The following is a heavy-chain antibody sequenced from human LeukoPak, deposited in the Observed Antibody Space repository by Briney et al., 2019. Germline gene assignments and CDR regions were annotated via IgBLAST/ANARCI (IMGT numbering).Heavy chain of an antibody. J-gene: IGHJ4*02. Sequence: PGGSLRLSCAASGFTFDDYTMHWVRQAPGKGLEWVSLISWDGGSAYYADSVKGRFTISRDNSKNSLYLQMNSLRTEDTALYYCAKDISYYGSESYWRYFDYWGQGTLVTVSS. D-gene: IGHD3-10*01. CDR1: GFTFDDYT. CDR3: AKDISYYGSESYWRYFDY. CDR2: ISWDGGSA. V-gene: IGHV3-43*01.